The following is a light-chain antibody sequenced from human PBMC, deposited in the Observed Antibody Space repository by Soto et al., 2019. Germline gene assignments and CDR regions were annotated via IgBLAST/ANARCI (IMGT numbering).Light chain of an antibody. J-gene: IGLJ2*01. Sequence: QSVLTQPASVSGSPGQSITISCTGTSSDVGGYNYVSWYQHHPGKAPKLMIFDVNYRPSGVSNRFSGSKSGNTASLTISGLRAEGEADYYCSSYTSSSTVVFGGGTKLTVL. CDR1: SSDVGGYNY. V-gene: IGLV2-14*03. CDR2: DVN. CDR3: SSYTSSSTVV.